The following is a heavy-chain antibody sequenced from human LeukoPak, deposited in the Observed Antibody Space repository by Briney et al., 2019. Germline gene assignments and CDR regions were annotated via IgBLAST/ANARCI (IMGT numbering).Heavy chain of an antibody. CDR3: ARSAFSNYRLEYYYYYMDV. CDR1: GYTFTSYG. J-gene: IGHJ6*03. Sequence: ASVKVSCKASGYTFTSYGISWVRQAPGQGLEWMGWNSAYNGNTNYAQKLQGRVTMTTDTSTSTAYMELRSLRSDDTAVYYCARSAFSNYRLEYYYYYMDVWGKGTTVTVSS. V-gene: IGHV1-18*01. CDR2: NSAYNGNT. D-gene: IGHD4-11*01.